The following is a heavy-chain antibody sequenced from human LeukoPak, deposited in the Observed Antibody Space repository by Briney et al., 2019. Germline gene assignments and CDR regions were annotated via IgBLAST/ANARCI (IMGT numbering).Heavy chain of an antibody. CDR2: IYYSGST. D-gene: IGHD2-2*02. J-gene: IGHJ4*02. V-gene: IGHV4-39*07. Sequence: PSETLSLTCTVSGGSISSSSYYWGWIRQPPGKGLEWIGSIYYSGSTYYNPSLKSRVTISVDTSKNQFSLKLSSVTAADTAVYYCARDSCSSTSCYKELDYWAREPWSPSPQ. CDR1: GGSISSSSYY. CDR3: ARDSCSSTSCYKELDY.